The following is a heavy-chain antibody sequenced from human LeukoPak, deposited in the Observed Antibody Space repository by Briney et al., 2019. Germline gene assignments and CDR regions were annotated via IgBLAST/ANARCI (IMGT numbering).Heavy chain of an antibody. CDR3: ARTMYYYDSSGYCHWYFDL. D-gene: IGHD3-22*01. Sequence: SETLSLTCTVSGGSISSGDYYWSWIRQPPGKGLEWIGYIYYSGSTNYNPSLKSRVTISVDTSKNQFSLKLSSVTAADTAVYYCARTMYYYDSSGYCHWYFDLWGRGTLVTVSS. CDR2: IYYSGST. J-gene: IGHJ2*01. CDR1: GGSISSGDYY. V-gene: IGHV4-61*08.